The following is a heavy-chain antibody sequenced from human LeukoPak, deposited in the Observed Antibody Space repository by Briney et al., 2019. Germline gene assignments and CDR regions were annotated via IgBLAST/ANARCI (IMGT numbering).Heavy chain of an antibody. V-gene: IGHV4-30-2*01. CDR3: PRLEWLPPRIAFDI. CDR2: IYHSGST. Sequence: PSQTLSLTCTVSGGSISSGGYYWSWIRQPPGKGLEWIGYIYHSGSTYYNPSLKSRVTISVDRSKNQFSLKLSSVTAADTAVYYCPRLEWLPPRIAFDIWGQGTMVTVSS. CDR1: GGSISSGGYY. J-gene: IGHJ3*02. D-gene: IGHD3-3*01.